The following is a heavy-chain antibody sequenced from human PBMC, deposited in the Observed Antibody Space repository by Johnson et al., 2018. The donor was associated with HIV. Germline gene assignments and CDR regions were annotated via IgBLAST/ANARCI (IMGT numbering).Heavy chain of an antibody. V-gene: IGHV3-48*03. Sequence: VQPVESGGGVLRPGGSLRLSCDGSKFIFGDHGLSWVRQVPGKVLEWISYISSSGDTTHYADSVKGRFTISRDNSKNSLYLQMNSLRADDTAVYYCARGGSDVFDIWGRGTMVTVSS. CDR1: KFIFGDHG. D-gene: IGHD3-16*01. CDR2: ISSSGDTT. CDR3: ARGGSDVFDI. J-gene: IGHJ3*02.